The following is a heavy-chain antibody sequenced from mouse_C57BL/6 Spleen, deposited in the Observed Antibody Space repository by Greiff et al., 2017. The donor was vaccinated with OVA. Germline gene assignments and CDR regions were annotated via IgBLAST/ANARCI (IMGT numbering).Heavy chain of an antibody. Sequence: VQLQQPGAELVKPGASVKLSCKASGYTFTSYWMQWVKQRPGQGLEWIGEIDPSDSYTNYNQKFKGKATLTVATSSSTAYMQLSSLTSEDSAVYYCARRTTVVDLYAMDYWGQGTSVTVSS. J-gene: IGHJ4*01. D-gene: IGHD1-1*01. CDR1: GYTFTSYW. CDR3: ARRTTVVDLYAMDY. CDR2: IDPSDSYT. V-gene: IGHV1-50*01.